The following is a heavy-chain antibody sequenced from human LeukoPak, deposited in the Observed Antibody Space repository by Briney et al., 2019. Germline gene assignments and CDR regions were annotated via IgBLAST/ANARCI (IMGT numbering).Heavy chain of an antibody. J-gene: IGHJ5*02. CDR3: AKKDSGGSYNWLDP. V-gene: IGHV3-23*01. CDR2: ISGDAVTS. Sequence: PTGGSLRLSCAASGFTFKNYAMNWVRQSPGQGLEWVSTISGDAVTSWYADSVKGRFTVSRDNSKNIVFLQMNNLRAEDTAVYYCAKKDSGGSYNWLDPWGQGTLVTVSS. CDR1: GFTFKNYA. D-gene: IGHD3-22*01.